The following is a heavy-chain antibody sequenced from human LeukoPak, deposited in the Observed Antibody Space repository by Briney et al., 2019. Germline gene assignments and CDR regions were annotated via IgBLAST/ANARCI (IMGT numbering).Heavy chain of an antibody. CDR2: IYHSGGT. J-gene: IGHJ4*02. V-gene: IGHV4-59*01. Sequence: SETLSLTCTVSGGSINDASWNWIRQPPGQGREWIGYIYHSGGTNYNPSLKSRVTISLDTSKNQFSLKLSSVTAADTAVYYCARVGTYYRSLDSWGQGTLVTVSS. D-gene: IGHD3-10*01. CDR3: ARVGTYYRSLDS. CDR1: GGSINDAS.